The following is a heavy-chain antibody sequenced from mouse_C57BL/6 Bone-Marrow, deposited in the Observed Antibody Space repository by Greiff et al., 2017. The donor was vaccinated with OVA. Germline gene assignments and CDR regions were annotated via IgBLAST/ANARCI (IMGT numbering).Heavy chain of an antibody. D-gene: IGHD3-3*01. J-gene: IGHJ2*01. Sequence: QVQLKQSGAELVRPGTSVKVSCKASGYAFTNYLIEWVKQRPGQGLEWIGVINPGSGGTNYNEKFKGKATLTADKSSSTAYMQLSGLTSEDSAVYFCARSRPGTGDYWGKGTTLTVSS. CDR3: ARSRPGTGDY. V-gene: IGHV1-54*01. CDR2: INPGSGGT. CDR1: GYAFTNYL.